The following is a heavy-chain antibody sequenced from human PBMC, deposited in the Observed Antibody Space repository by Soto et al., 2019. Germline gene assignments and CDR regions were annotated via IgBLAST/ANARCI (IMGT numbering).Heavy chain of an antibody. CDR3: ERTGCSGGSCYSYYVDY. D-gene: IGHD2-15*01. CDR1: GYTFTSYG. J-gene: IGHJ4*02. V-gene: IGHV1-18*01. Sequence: QVQLVQSGAEVKKPGASVKVSCKASGYTFTSYGISWVRQAPGQGLEWMGWISAYNGNTNYAQKLQGRVTMTTDTSTSTAYMELRSLRSHDTAVLYCERTGCSGGSCYSYYVDYWGQGTLVTVSS. CDR2: ISAYNGNT.